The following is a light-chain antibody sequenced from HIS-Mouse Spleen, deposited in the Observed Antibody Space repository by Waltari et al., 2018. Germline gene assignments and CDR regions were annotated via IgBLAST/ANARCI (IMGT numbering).Light chain of an antibody. CDR3: CSYAGSYPYV. CDR2: DVS. V-gene: IGLV2-11*01. CDR1: SSDVGGYNY. Sequence: QSALTQPRSVSGSPGQSVTISCPGTSSDVGGYNYVPWYQHHPGKAPKPMIYDVSKRPSGVPDRFSGSKSGNTASLTISGLQAEDEADYYCCSYAGSYPYVFGTGTKVTVL. J-gene: IGLJ1*01.